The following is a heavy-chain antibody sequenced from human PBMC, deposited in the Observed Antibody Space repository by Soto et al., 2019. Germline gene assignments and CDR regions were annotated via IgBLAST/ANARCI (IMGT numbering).Heavy chain of an antibody. J-gene: IGHJ5*02. V-gene: IGHV4-34*01. D-gene: IGHD3-10*01. CDR2: INHSGST. Sequence: SEPLSITCAVYGGSFSGYYWSWIRQPPGKGLEWIGEINHSGSTNYNPSLKSRVTISVDTSKNQFSLKLSSVTAADTAVYYCARGRGFGESQETWFDPWGQGTLVTVSS. CDR1: GGSFSGYY. CDR3: ARGRGFGESQETWFDP.